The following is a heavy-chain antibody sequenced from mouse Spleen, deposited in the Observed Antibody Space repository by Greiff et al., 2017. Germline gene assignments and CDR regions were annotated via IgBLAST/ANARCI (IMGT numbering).Heavy chain of an antibody. CDR1: GFTFSSYA. D-gene: IGHD4-1*01. CDR3: ARDGKYWYLDV. J-gene: IGHJ1*03. CDR2: ISDGGSYT. Sequence: EVKVVESGGGLVKPGGSLKLSCAASGFTFSSYAMSWVRQTPGKRLEWVATISDGGSYTYYPDNVKGRFTISRDNAKNNLYLQMSHLKSEDTAMYYCARDGKYWYLDVWGTGTTVTVSS. V-gene: IGHV5-4*01.